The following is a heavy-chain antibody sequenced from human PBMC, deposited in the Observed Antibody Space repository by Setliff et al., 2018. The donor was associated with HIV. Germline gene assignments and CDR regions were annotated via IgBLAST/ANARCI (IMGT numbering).Heavy chain of an antibody. D-gene: IGHD2-15*01. CDR3: ARQGSWLDS. CDR1: GGSISTYY. V-gene: IGHV4-59*08. J-gene: IGHJ5*01. CDR2: VYYSGGTT. Sequence: SETLSLTCTVSGGSISTYYWGWIRQPPGKGLECIGYVYYSGGTTNYNPSLKSRVTISMDTSKNQFSLKLNSVTATDTAIYYCARQGSWLDSWGQGTLVTVSS.